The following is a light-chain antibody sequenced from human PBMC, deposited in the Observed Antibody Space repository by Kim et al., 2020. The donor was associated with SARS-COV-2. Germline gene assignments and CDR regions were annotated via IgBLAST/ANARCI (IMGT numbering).Light chain of an antibody. Sequence: AVAGARVTITCQASQGISNYLACYQPKPGKVPNRRIYAASILQPGVPSRFSGNGSVTDFTLTISSLQPEDFATYYCQKYNIVPLTFGGWTKVDIK. V-gene: IGKV1-27*01. CDR1: QGISNY. CDR2: AAS. J-gene: IGKJ4*01. CDR3: QKYNIVPLT.